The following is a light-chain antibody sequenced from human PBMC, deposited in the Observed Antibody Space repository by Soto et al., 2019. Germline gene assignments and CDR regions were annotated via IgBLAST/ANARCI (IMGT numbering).Light chain of an antibody. CDR3: QQCNRYPIT. V-gene: IGKV1-5*01. CDR2: DAS. J-gene: IGKJ5*01. CDR1: QSISSW. Sequence: DIQMTQSPSTLSGSVGDRVTITFRASQSISSWLAWYQQKPGKAPKLLIYDASSLESGVPSRFSGSGSGTEFTLTISSLQPDDSATYYCQQCNRYPITFGQGTRLEIK.